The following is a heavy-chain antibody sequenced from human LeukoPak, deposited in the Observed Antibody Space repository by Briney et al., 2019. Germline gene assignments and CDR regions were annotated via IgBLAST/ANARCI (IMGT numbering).Heavy chain of an antibody. D-gene: IGHD2-8*01. Sequence: GESLKISCKGSGYSFTSYWIGWVRQMPGKGLEWMGIIYPGDSDTRYSPSFQGQVTISADKSISTAYLQWSSLKASDTAIYYCARVRIRMVEKAPTPYDVFDLWGQGTVVTVSS. V-gene: IGHV5-51*01. CDR1: GYSFTSYW. CDR2: IYPGDSDT. CDR3: ARVRIRMVEKAPTPYDVFDL. J-gene: IGHJ3*01.